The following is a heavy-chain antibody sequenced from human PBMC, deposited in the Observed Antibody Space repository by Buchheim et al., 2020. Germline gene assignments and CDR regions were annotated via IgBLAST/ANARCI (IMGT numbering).Heavy chain of an antibody. Sequence: EVQLVQSGAEVKKPGESLKISCKGSGYSFTSYWIGWVRQMPGKGLEWMGIIYPGDSDTRYSPSFQGQVTISADKSISTAYPQGSSLKASDTAMYYCARHKNLRGVKQQPHKGFDPWGQGTL. CDR1: GYSFTSYW. V-gene: IGHV5-51*01. CDR3: ARHKNLRGVKQQPHKGFDP. CDR2: IYPGDSDT. D-gene: IGHD6-13*01. J-gene: IGHJ5*02.